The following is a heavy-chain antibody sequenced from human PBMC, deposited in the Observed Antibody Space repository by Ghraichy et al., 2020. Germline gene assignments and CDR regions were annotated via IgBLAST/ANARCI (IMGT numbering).Heavy chain of an antibody. D-gene: IGHD6-19*01. V-gene: IGHV3-23*01. Sequence: GSLRLSCAASGFSVSSYTLNWVRQAPGKGLEWVSGILGGGSTYYADSVKGRFSISRDISKNTLFLQLNSLRAEDTATYFCAKDKVPDGVWSVDSWGQGTLVIVSS. CDR3: AKDKVPDGVWSVDS. CDR1: GFSVSSYT. J-gene: IGHJ4*02. CDR2: ILGGGST.